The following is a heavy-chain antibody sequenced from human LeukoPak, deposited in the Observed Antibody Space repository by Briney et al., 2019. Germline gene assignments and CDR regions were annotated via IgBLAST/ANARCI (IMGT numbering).Heavy chain of an antibody. V-gene: IGHV3-21*01. CDR3: ASYSDPIAAAGTGFDY. CDR1: GFTFSSYA. J-gene: IGHJ4*02. CDR2: ISSSSSYI. D-gene: IGHD6-13*01. Sequence: GESLKISCAASGFTFSSYAMNWVRQAPGKGLEWVSSISSSSSYIYYADSVKGRFTISRDNAKNSLYLQMNSLRAEDTAVYYCASYSDPIAAAGTGFDYWGQGTLVTVSS.